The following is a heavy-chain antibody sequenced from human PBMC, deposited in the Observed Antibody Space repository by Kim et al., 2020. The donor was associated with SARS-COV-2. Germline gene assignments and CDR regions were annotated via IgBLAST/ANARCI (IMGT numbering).Heavy chain of an antibody. V-gene: IGHV3-33*01. D-gene: IGHD2-2*01. CDR1: GFTFSSYG. Sequence: GGSLRLSCAASGFTFSSYGMHWVRQAPGKGLEWVAVIWYDGSNKYYADSVKGRFTISRDNSKNTLYLQMNSLRAEDTAVYYCARDMRRDHGCAFDIWGQGTMVTVSS. J-gene: IGHJ3*02. CDR2: IWYDGSNK. CDR3: ARDMRRDHGCAFDI.